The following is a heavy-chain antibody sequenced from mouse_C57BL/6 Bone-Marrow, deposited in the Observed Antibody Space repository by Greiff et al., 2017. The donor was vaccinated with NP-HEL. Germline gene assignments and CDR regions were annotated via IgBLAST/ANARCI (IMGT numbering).Heavy chain of an antibody. CDR3: TRNYYGNCYYAMDY. CDR1: GFTFSSYA. J-gene: IGHJ4*01. CDR2: ISSGGDYI. Sequence: EVQVVESGEGLVKPGGSLKLSCAASGFTFSSYAMSWVRQTPEKRLEWVAYISSGGDYIYYADTVKGRFTISRANARNTLYLQMSSLKSEDTAMYYCTRNYYGNCYYAMDYWGQGTSVTVSS. V-gene: IGHV5-9-1*02. D-gene: IGHD2-1*01.